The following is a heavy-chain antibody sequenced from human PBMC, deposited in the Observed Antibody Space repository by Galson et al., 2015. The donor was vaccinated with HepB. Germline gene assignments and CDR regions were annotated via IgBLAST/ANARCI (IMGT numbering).Heavy chain of an antibody. CDR2: INWNGGST. CDR1: GFTFDDYG. J-gene: IGHJ4*02. CDR3: ARRQGKAAAGQFDY. Sequence: SLRLSCAASGFTFDDYGMSWVRQAPGKGLEWVSGINWNGGSTGYADSEKGRFTISRDNAKNSLYLQMNSLRAEDTALYHCARRQGKAAAGQFDYWGQGTLVTVSS. V-gene: IGHV3-20*01. D-gene: IGHD6-13*01.